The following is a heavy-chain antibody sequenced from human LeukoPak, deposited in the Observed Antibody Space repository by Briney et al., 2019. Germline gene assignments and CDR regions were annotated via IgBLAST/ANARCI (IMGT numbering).Heavy chain of an antibody. CDR2: IYYSGSN. J-gene: IGHJ4*02. CDR3: ARYRGAYDSSGYYTYYFDY. Sequence: SEPLSLTCTVSGDSISSYYWSWIRQPPGKGPEWIGYIYYSGSNNYHPSLERRVTITVETSKNQFSLKLISVTAADTAVYYCARYRGAYDSSGYYTYYFDYWGQGTLVTVSS. CDR1: GDSISSYY. V-gene: IGHV4-59*08. D-gene: IGHD3-22*01.